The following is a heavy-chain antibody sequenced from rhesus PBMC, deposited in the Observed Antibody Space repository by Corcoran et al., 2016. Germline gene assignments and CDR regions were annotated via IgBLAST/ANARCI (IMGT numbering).Heavy chain of an antibody. CDR2: IYGRGGST. V-gene: IGHV4-106*01. Sequence: QVQLQESGPGLVKPSETLSLTCAVSEGSISDSYSWSWIRQPTGKGLEWIGYIYGRGGSTYYNPSRKSRVNMSTDTSKNQFSLKLSSVTAADTAVYYCARSTGSWSALFDYWGQGVLVTVSS. J-gene: IGHJ4*01. CDR3: ARSTGSWSALFDY. CDR1: EGSISDSYS. D-gene: IGHD6-13*01.